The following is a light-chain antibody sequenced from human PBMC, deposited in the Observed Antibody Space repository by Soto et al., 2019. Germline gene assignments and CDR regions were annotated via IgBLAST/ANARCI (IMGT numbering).Light chain of an antibody. V-gene: IGKV3-11*01. CDR3: QHHNNWFSWT. CDR1: QSVSNY. J-gene: IGKJ4*02. Sequence: EIVLTQSAATLSSSAGERATLSCWASQSVSNYLAWYQQRPGQAPRLLIYDTSSRATGIPARFRGSGSGTDFTITISSLEPEDFAVYYCQHHNNWFSWTFGGGTKV. CDR2: DTS.